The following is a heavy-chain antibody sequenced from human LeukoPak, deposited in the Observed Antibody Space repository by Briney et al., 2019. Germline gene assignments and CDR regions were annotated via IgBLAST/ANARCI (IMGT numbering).Heavy chain of an antibody. Sequence: ASVKVSCKASGYTFTGYYMHWVRQAPGQGLEWMGWINPNSGGTNYAQKFQGRVTMTRDTSISTAYMELSRLRSDDTAVYYCARGAKCEPYYYYGMDVWGQGTTVTVSS. J-gene: IGHJ6*02. CDR2: INPNSGGT. V-gene: IGHV1-2*02. CDR1: GYTFTGYY. CDR3: ARGAKCEPYYYYGMDV. D-gene: IGHD5/OR15-5a*01.